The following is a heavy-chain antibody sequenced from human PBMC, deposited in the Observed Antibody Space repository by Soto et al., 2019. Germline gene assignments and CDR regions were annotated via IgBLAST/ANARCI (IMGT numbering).Heavy chain of an antibody. J-gene: IGHJ4*02. CDR1: GYTFNSYG. CDR3: ARSDEMATTGYYVDY. Sequence: QVQLVQSGAAVKKPGASVKVSCKASGYTFNSYGVSWVRQAPGQGLEWMGWISVYSGNRNYAQRFQGRVTLTTDTSTSTAYMELRSLRSDDTAVYYCARSDEMATTGYYVDYWGQGTLVTVSS. D-gene: IGHD1-1*01. V-gene: IGHV1-18*04. CDR2: ISVYSGNR.